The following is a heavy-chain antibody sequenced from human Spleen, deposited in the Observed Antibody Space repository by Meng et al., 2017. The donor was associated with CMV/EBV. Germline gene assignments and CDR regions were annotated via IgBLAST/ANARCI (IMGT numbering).Heavy chain of an antibody. J-gene: IGHJ4*02. Sequence: GGSLRLSCAASGFTFGSYAMHWVRQAPGTGLEYLSAISNDGNITYYADSVKGRFTLSRDNSKNTLYLQMNSLRAEDTAVYYCARAAYWGQGTLVTVSS. CDR3: ARAAY. V-gene: IGHV3-64*02. CDR2: ISNDGNIT. CDR1: GFTFGSYA.